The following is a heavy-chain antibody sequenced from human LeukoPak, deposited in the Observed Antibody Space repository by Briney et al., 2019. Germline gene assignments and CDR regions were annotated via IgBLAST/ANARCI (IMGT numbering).Heavy chain of an antibody. CDR2: IYYSGST. CDR1: GGSISSGDYY. V-gene: IGHV4-30-4*01. D-gene: IGHD3-22*01. CDR3: ARGKYYYDSSGINWFDP. Sequence: PSQTLSLTCTVSGGSISSGDYYWSWLRQPPGKGLDWIGYIYYSGSTYYNPSLKSRVTISVDTSKNQFSLKLSSVTAADTAVYYCARGKYYYDSSGINWFDPWGQGTLVTVSS. J-gene: IGHJ5*02.